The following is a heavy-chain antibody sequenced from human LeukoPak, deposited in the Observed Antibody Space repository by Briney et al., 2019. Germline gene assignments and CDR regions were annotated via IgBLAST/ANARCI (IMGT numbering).Heavy chain of an antibody. CDR1: GFTVSNNH. J-gene: IGHJ3*02. V-gene: IGHV3-53*01. CDR3: ARGGMATAGIATFDT. Sequence: PGGSLTLSCAASGFTVSNNHMRWLPQAPGKGLEGVTIIYSGDRTYYADSVRGRFTISRDNSKNALYLQMNRLRADDTAVYYCARGGMATAGIATFDTWGQGAMVTVSS. CDR2: IYSGDRT. D-gene: IGHD6-13*01.